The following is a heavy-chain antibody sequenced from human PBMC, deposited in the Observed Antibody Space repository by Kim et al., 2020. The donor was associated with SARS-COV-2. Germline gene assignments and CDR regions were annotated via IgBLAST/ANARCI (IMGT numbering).Heavy chain of an antibody. CDR1: GFTVSSNY. V-gene: IGHV3-53*01. J-gene: IGHJ4*02. Sequence: GGSLRLSCAASGFTVSSNYMSWVRQAPGKGLEWVSVIYSGGSTYYADSVKGRFTISRDNSKNTLYLQMNSLRAEDTAVYYCAREDSRDGYNLDYWGQGTLVTVSS. CDR2: IYSGGST. D-gene: IGHD5-12*01. CDR3: AREDSRDGYNLDY.